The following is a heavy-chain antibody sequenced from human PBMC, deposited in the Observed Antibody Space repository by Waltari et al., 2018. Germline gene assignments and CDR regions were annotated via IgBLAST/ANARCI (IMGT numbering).Heavy chain of an antibody. CDR2: IGYDGSNK. CDR1: GFTFSSYG. CDR3: ARDGSSWYFFDY. D-gene: IGHD6-13*01. J-gene: IGHJ4*02. V-gene: IGHV3-33*01. Sequence: QVQLVESGGGVVQPGRSLRLSCAASGFTFSSYGMHWVRQAPGKGLGWVAVIGYDGSNKYYADSVKGRFTISRDNSKNTLYLQMNSLRAEDTAVYYCARDGSSWYFFDYWGQGTLVTVSS.